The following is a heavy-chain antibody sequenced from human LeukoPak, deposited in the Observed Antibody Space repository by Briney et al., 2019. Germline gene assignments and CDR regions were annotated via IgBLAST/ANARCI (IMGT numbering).Heavy chain of an antibody. CDR2: VYYTGST. CDR1: GGSISSYY. D-gene: IGHD3-10*01. CDR3: ARVVGVVNSIRFDL. Sequence: SETLSLTCTVSGGSISSYYWSWVRQPPGKGLEWIGFVYYTGSTNYSPSLKSRVTISVDTSKNQFSLKLTSATAADTAVYYCARVVGVVNSIRFDLWGQGTLVTVSS. J-gene: IGHJ5*02. V-gene: IGHV4-59*08.